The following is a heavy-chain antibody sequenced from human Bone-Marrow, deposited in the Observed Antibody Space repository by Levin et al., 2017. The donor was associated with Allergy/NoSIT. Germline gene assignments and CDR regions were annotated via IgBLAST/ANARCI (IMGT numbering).Heavy chain of an antibody. J-gene: IGHJ6*02. Sequence: RASVKVSCKASGGTFRNNAFIWVRQAPGQGLEWMGGIIPIYDTPDYAQKFQGRVAIAADKSTNTAYMELSSLTPEDTAVYFCVRGSMATSYYNMDVWGQGTTVTVSS. CDR3: VRGSMATSYYNMDV. CDR1: GGTFRNNA. CDR2: IIPIYDTP. D-gene: IGHD5-24*01. V-gene: IGHV1-69*06.